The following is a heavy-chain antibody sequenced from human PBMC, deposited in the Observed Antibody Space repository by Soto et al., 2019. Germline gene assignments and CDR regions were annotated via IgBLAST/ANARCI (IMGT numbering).Heavy chain of an antibody. V-gene: IGHV1-24*01. J-gene: IGHJ5*02. CDR2: FDPGDGET. D-gene: IGHD1-7*01. CDR1: GYTLTELS. Sequence: GASVKVSCKVSGYTLTELSMHWVRQAPGKGLEWMGGFDPGDGETIYAQKFQGRVTMTEDTSTDTAYMELSSLRSEDTAVYYCATNTGTTDWFDPWGQGTLVTVSS. CDR3: ATNTGTTDWFDP.